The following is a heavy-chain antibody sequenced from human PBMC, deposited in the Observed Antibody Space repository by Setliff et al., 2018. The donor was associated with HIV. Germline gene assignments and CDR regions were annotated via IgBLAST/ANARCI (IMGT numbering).Heavy chain of an antibody. J-gene: IGHJ1*01. CDR1: GGSISGSSYS. CDR2: ITYSGSA. V-gene: IGHV4-39*07. Sequence: PSETLSLTCTVSGGSISGSSYSWGWIRQPPGKGPEWIGSITYSGSARYNPSLKSRVAISVDMSKNQFSLKLTSVTAADTAVYYCARSGSYVGPIQHWGQGTLVTAPQ. D-gene: IGHD3-10*02. CDR3: ARSGSYVGPIQH.